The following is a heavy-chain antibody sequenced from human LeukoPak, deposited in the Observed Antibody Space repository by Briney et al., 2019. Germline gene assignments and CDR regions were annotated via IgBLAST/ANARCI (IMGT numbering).Heavy chain of an antibody. D-gene: IGHD3-3*01. J-gene: IGHJ3*02. CDR3: TREYFYDFWSGDAFDI. CDR1: GFTFSSYW. CDR2: IRSKAYGGTT. V-gene: IGHV3-49*04. Sequence: GGSLRLSCVGSGFTFSSYWMNWVRQAPGKGLEWVGFIRSKAYGGTTEYAASVKGRFTISRDDSKSIAYLQMNSLKTEDTAVYYCTREYFYDFWSGDAFDIWGQGTMVTVSS.